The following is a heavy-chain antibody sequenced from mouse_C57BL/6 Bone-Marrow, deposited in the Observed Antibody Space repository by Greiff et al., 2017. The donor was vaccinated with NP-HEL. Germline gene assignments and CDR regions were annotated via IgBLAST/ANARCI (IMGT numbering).Heavy chain of an antibody. Sequence: EVKLMESGGGLVKPGGSLKLSCAASGFTFSSYAMSWVRQTPEKRLEWVATISDGGSYTYYPDNVKGRFTNSRDNAKNNLYLQMSQLTSEDTAMYYCAIYYDYDVAYWGQGTLVTVSA. J-gene: IGHJ3*01. CDR3: AIYYDYDVAY. CDR2: ISDGGSYT. V-gene: IGHV5-4*03. D-gene: IGHD2-4*01. CDR1: GFTFSSYA.